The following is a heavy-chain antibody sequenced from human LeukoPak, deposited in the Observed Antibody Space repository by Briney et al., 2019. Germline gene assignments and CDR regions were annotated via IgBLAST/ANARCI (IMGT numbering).Heavy chain of an antibody. CDR3: SRDGHRWYYDDSGSYASGDY. D-gene: IGHD3-10*01. V-gene: IGHV1-2*06. CDR2: INSNSGDP. Sequence: ASVNVSCKTSGYTYTDSFIHWVRQAPGQGLEWMGRINSNSGDPDNPQKFHDRVTMTREASISTAYMELRSLKSDDTAVYYCSRDGHRWYYDDSGSYASGDYWDRGPLVTVSS. J-gene: IGHJ4*02. CDR1: GYTYTDSF.